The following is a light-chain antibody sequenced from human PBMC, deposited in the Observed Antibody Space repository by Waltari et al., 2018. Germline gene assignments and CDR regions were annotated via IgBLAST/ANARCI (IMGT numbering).Light chain of an antibody. J-gene: IGLJ3*02. Sequence: QSALTHPRSLSGSPGQSVTISCTGTSSDAGGYNYVSWYKQHPGKAPKVIIYDVTKRPSGVPDRFSGSKSGNTASLTISGLQAEDEADYYCCSYAGSYTHWVFGGGTKLTVL. CDR1: SSDAGGYNY. CDR3: CSYAGSYTHWV. CDR2: DVT. V-gene: IGLV2-11*01.